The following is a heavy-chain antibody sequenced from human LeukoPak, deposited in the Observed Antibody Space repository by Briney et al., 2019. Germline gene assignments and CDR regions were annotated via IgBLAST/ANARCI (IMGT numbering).Heavy chain of an antibody. Sequence: SETLSLTCTVSGGSISSSSYYWGWIRQPPGKGLEWIGSIYYSGSTYYNPSLKSRVTISVDTSKNQFSLKLSSVTAADTAVYYCARCLSEMATISRFDYWGQGTLVTVSS. D-gene: IGHD5-24*01. V-gene: IGHV4-39*07. CDR2: IYYSGST. CDR1: GGSISSSSYY. J-gene: IGHJ4*02. CDR3: ARCLSEMATISRFDY.